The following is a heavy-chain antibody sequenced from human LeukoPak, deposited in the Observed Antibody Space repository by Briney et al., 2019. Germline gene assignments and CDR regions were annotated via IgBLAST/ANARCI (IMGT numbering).Heavy chain of an antibody. CDR2: IDPSGML. D-gene: IGHD3-22*01. CDR1: GASFYSDEQY. CDR3: SRGLDSRKLGY. Sequence: SETLSLTCTVPGASFYSDEQYWSWIRQSAGKGLEWIGSIDPSGMLYNNPSFESRVPMSRNTSKTQCSLNVNSGTAAATAVYFCSRGLDSRKLGYWGQGILVTVSS. V-gene: IGHV4-31*03. J-gene: IGHJ4*02.